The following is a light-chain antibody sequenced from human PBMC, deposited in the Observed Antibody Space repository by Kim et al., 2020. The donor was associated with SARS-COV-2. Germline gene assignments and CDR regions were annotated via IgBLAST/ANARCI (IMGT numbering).Light chain of an antibody. CDR1: KLGDKY. Sequence: SYELTQPPSVSVSPGQTASITCSGDKLGDKYAYWYQQKPCQSPVVVIYQDNKRPSGIPERFSGSNSGNTATLTISGTQAMDEADYYCQAWDSRSYVVFGGGTQLTVL. J-gene: IGLJ2*01. V-gene: IGLV3-1*01. CDR3: QAWDSRSYVV. CDR2: QDN.